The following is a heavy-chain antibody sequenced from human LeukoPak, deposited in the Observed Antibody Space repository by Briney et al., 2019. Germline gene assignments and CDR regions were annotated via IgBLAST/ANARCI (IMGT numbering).Heavy chain of an antibody. CDR3: ARDRGVTMVRGVGPWFDP. D-gene: IGHD3-10*01. CDR2: IIPILGIA. Sequence: SVKVSCKASGYTFTSYYMHWVRQAPGQGLEWMGRIIPILGIANYAQKFQGRVTITADKSTSTAYMELSSLRSEDTAVYYCARDRGVTMVRGVGPWFDPWGQGTLVTVSS. V-gene: IGHV1-69*04. J-gene: IGHJ5*02. CDR1: GYTFTSYY.